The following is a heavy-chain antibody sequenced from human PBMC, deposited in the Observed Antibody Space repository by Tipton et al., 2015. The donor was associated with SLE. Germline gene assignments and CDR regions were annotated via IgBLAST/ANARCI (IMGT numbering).Heavy chain of an antibody. J-gene: IGHJ3*02. CDR1: GFTFSSYA. D-gene: IGHD3-16*01. CDR3: ARAFVRIEGEGTDAFDI. V-gene: IGHV3-23*01. CDR2: ISGSGGST. Sequence: SLRLSCAASGFTFSSYAMSWVRQAPGKGLEWVSAISGSGGSTYYADSVKGRFTISRDNAKNSLYLQMNSLRAEDTAVYYCARAFVRIEGEGTDAFDIWGQGTMVTVSS.